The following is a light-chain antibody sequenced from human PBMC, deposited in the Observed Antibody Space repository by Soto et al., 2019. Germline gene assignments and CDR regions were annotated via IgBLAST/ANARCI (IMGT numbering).Light chain of an antibody. J-gene: IGKJ1*01. CDR2: GAS. V-gene: IGKV3-20*01. CDR1: QSVSSSY. CDR3: QQYGSSPDT. Sequence: ERVLTQSPGTLSLSPGERATLSCRASQSVSSSYLAWYQQKPGQAPRLLIYGASSRATGIPDRFSGSGSGTDFTLTISRLEPEDFAVYYCQQYGSSPDTFGQRT.